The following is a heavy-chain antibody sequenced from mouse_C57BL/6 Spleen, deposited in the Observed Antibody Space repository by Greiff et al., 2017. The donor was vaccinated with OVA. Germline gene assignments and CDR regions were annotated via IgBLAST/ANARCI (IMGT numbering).Heavy chain of an antibody. Sequence: QVQLQQSGAELVRPGASVTLSCKASGYTFTDYEMHWVKQTPVHGLEWIGAIDPETGGTAYNQKFKGKAILTAAKSSSTAYLELRSLTSEDSAVYYCTRGWAIYYGPGDFDYWGQGTTLTVSS. D-gene: IGHD2-1*01. J-gene: IGHJ2*01. V-gene: IGHV1-15*01. CDR1: GYTFTDYE. CDR3: TRGWAIYYGPGDFDY. CDR2: IDPETGGT.